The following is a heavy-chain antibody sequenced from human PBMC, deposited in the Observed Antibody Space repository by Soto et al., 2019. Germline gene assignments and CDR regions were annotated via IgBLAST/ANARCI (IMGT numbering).Heavy chain of an antibody. V-gene: IGHV4-39*01. CDR1: GGSISSSSYY. D-gene: IGHD4-17*01. CDR2: IYYSGST. Sequence: SETLSLTCTVSGGSISSSSYYWGWIRQPPGKGLEWIGSIYYSGSTYYNPSLKSRVTISVDTSKNQFSLKLSSVTAADTAVYYXARQPPYGDYGPTGVDYWGQGTLVTVSS. J-gene: IGHJ4*02. CDR3: ARQPPYGDYGPTGVDY.